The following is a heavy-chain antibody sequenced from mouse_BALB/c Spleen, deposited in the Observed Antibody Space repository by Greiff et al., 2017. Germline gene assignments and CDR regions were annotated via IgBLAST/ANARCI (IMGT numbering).Heavy chain of an antibody. CDR3: ARGGGNYAFAY. J-gene: IGHJ3*01. CDR1: GYSITSDYA. Sequence: DVKLQESGPGLVKPSQSLSLTCTVTGYSITSDYAWNWIRQFPGNKLEWMGYISYSGSTSYNPSLKSRISFTRDTSKNPFFLQLNSVTTEDTATYYCARGGGNYAFAYWGQGTLVTVSA. D-gene: IGHD2-1*01. V-gene: IGHV3-2*02. CDR2: ISYSGST.